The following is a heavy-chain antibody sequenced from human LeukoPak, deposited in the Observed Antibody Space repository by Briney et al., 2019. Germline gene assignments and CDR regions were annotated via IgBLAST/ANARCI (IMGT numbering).Heavy chain of an antibody. Sequence: SVKVSCKASEGTYSSYAISWVRQAPGQGLEWMGGIIPIFGTANYAQKFQGRVTITADKSTSTAYMELSSLRSEDTAVYYCARAPIAAAGKELRDWGQGTLVTVSS. V-gene: IGHV1-69*06. CDR1: EGTYSSYA. CDR2: IIPIFGTA. J-gene: IGHJ4*02. CDR3: ARAPIAAAGKELRD. D-gene: IGHD6-13*01.